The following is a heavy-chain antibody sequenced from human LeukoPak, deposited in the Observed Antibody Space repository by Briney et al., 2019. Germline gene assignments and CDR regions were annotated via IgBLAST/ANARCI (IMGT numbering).Heavy chain of an antibody. CDR2: IDPNSGGT. J-gene: IGHJ6*02. D-gene: IGHD3-22*01. CDR1: GYTFTSYD. V-gene: IGHV1-2*02. CDR3: AREEDYYDSSGYYVKIKIYGMDV. Sequence: GASVKVSCKASGYTFTSYDINWVRQATGQGLEWMGWIDPNSGGTNYAQKFQGRVTMTRDTSISTAYMELSRLRSDDTAVYYCAREEDYYDSSGYYVKIKIYGMDVWGQGTTVTVSS.